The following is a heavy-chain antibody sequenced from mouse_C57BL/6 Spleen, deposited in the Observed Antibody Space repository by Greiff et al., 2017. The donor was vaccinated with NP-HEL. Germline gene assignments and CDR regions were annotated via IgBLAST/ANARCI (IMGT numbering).Heavy chain of an antibody. CDR1: GFTFSSYA. D-gene: IGHD3-3*01. Sequence: EVMLVESGGGLVKPGGSLKLSCAASGFTFSSYAMSWVRQTPEKRLEWVATISDGGSYTYYPDNVKGRFTISRDNDKNNLYLQMSHLKSEDTAMYYCARGGGDFLQLYFDVWGTGTTVTVSS. CDR2: ISDGGSYT. CDR3: ARGGGDFLQLYFDV. J-gene: IGHJ1*03. V-gene: IGHV5-4*03.